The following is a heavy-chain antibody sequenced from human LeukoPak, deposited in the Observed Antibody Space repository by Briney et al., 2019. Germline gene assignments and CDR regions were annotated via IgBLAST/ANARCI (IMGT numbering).Heavy chain of an antibody. D-gene: IGHD6-13*01. CDR3: ARGEVSSWYDYFQH. V-gene: IGHV1-2*02. J-gene: IGHJ1*01. CDR1: GYTFTGYY. CDR2: INPNSGGT. Sequence: ASVRVSCKASGYTFTGYYMHWVRQAPGQGLEWMGWINPNSGGTKYAQKFQGRVTMTRDTSISTGDRELSRLRSDDTAVYYCARGEVSSWYDYFQHWGQGSLVTVSS.